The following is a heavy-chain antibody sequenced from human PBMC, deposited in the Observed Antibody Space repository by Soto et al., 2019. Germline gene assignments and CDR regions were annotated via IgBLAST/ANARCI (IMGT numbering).Heavy chain of an antibody. CDR2: IYPGDSDT. Sequence: PGESLKISCKGSGYSFTSYWIGWVRQMPGKGLEWMGIIYPGDSDTRYSPSFQGQVTISADKSISTAYLQWSSLKASDTAMYYCARFEGWLFYSQLVVRYGMDVWGQGTTVTVSS. CDR3: ARFEGWLFYSQLVVRYGMDV. CDR1: GYSFTSYW. D-gene: IGHD6-6*01. J-gene: IGHJ6*02. V-gene: IGHV5-51*01.